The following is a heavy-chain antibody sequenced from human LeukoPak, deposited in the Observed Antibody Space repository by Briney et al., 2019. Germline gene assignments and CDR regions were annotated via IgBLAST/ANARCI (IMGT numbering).Heavy chain of an antibody. J-gene: IGHJ6*02. CDR3: ARDFSLYGSGSYYPYGMDV. Sequence: GGSLRLSCAASGFPFSDYYMSWIRQAPGKGLEWVSYICYSGSNIYYADSVKRRFTISRHHAKISLYLQMNRRRAEDTALYYCARDFSLYGSGSYYPYGMDVWGQGTTVTVSS. CDR1: GFPFSDYY. CDR2: ICYSGSNI. D-gene: IGHD3-10*01. V-gene: IGHV3-11*01.